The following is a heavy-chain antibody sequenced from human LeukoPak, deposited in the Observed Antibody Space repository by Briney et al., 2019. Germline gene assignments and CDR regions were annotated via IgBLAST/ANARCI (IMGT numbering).Heavy chain of an antibody. J-gene: IGHJ4*02. V-gene: IGHV3-21*01. D-gene: IGHD3-10*01. Sequence: GGSLRLSCAASGFTFSSYSMNWVRQAPGKGLEWVLSISSSSSYIYYADSVKGRFTISRDNAKNSLYLQMNSLRAEDTAVYYCARSPGDYYFDYWGQGTLVTVSS. CDR2: ISSSSSYI. CDR3: ARSPGDYYFDY. CDR1: GFTFSSYS.